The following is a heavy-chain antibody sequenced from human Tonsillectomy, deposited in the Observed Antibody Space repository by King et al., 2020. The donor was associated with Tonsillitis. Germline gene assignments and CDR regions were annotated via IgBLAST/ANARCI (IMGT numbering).Heavy chain of an antibody. Sequence: VQLVESGGGLVQPGGSLRLSCAASGFTLSSYWMHWVRQAPGKGLVWVSRINGDGSTTTYADSVKGRFTISRDNAKNTLYLQMNSLRAEDTAVYYCVRFKCSGGSCYPGVEIDHWGQGTLVTVSS. CDR3: VRFKCSGGSCYPGVEIDH. CDR2: INGDGSTT. D-gene: IGHD2-15*01. CDR1: GFTLSSYW. V-gene: IGHV3-74*01. J-gene: IGHJ4*02.